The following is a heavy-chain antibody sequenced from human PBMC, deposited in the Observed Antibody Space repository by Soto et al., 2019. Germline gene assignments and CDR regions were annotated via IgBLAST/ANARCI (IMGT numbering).Heavy chain of an antibody. CDR3: ASLYYDILTGYSFDY. Sequence: GGSLRLSCAASGFTFSSYWMSWVRQAPGKGLEWVANIKQDGSEKYYVDSVKGRFTISRDNAKNSLYLQMNSLRAEDTAVYYCASLYYDILTGYSFDYWGQGTLVTVSS. CDR1: GFTFSSYW. J-gene: IGHJ4*02. D-gene: IGHD3-9*01. CDR2: IKQDGSEK. V-gene: IGHV3-7*01.